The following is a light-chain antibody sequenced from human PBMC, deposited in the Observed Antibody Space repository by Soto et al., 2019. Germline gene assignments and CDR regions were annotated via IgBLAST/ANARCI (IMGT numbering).Light chain of an antibody. CDR1: SSDVGGYNY. V-gene: IGLV2-14*01. CDR2: DVS. CDR3: SSFPSTSTVI. J-gene: IGLJ2*01. Sequence: QSALTQPASVSGSPGPSITISCSGTSSDVGGYNYVSWYQQRPGKAPKLMIYDVSDRPSGVSNRFSGSKSGNTASLTIAGLQAEDEADYYCSSFPSTSTVIFGGGTKLTVL.